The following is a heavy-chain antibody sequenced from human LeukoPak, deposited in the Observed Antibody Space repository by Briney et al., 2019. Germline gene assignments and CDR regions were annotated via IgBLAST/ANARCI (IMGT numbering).Heavy chain of an antibody. Sequence: NPSETLSLTCTVSGGSISSYYWSWIRQPAGKGLEWIGRIYTSGSTNYNPSLKSRVTMSVDTSKNQFSLKLSSVTAADTAVYYCARPQGGWPSDAFDIWGQGTMVTVSS. CDR2: IYTSGST. V-gene: IGHV4-4*07. J-gene: IGHJ3*02. CDR3: ARPQGGWPSDAFDI. CDR1: GGSISSYY. D-gene: IGHD6-19*01.